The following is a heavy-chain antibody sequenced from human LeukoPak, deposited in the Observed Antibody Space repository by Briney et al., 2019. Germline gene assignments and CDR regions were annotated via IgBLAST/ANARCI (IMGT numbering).Heavy chain of an antibody. D-gene: IGHD3-10*01. CDR1: GYTFTSYG. J-gene: IGHJ6*02. Sequence: ASVKVSCKASGYTFTSYGISWVRQAPGQGLEWMGWISAYSGNTNYAQKLQGRVTMTTDTSTSTAYMELRSLRSDDTAVYYCARLMVRGVILTYYYYGMDVWGRGTTVTVSS. CDR2: ISAYSGNT. V-gene: IGHV1-18*01. CDR3: ARLMVRGVILTYYYYGMDV.